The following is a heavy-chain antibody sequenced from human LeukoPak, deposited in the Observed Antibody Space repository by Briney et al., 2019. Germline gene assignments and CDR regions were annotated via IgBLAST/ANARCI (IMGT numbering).Heavy chain of an antibody. Sequence: GGSLRLSCAASGFTFSSYGMHWVRQAPGKGLGWVAVIWYDGSNKYYADSVKGRFTISRDSSKNTLYLQMNSLRAEDTAVYYCARHYGPWGQGTLVTVSS. V-gene: IGHV3-33*01. J-gene: IGHJ5*02. CDR2: IWYDGSNK. CDR1: GFTFSSYG. CDR3: ARHYGP. D-gene: IGHD3-16*01.